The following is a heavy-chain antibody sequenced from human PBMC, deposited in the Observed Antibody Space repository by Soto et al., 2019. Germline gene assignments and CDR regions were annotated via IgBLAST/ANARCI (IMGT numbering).Heavy chain of an antibody. CDR2: IHHSGRT. Sequence: QVQLQESGPGLVKPSGTLSLTCAVSGDSISSDKWWSWVRQPPGKGLEWIGEIHHSGRTNYNPSLKSRVTILVEKSNNQVSLDLSSMTAADTAVYYCARGGDWQFDYWGQGTLVTVSS. D-gene: IGHD2-21*02. J-gene: IGHJ4*02. V-gene: IGHV4-4*02. CDR3: ARGGDWQFDY. CDR1: GDSISSDKW.